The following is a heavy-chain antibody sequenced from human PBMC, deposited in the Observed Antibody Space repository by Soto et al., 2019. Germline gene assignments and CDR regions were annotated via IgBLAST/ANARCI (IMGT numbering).Heavy chain of an antibody. J-gene: IGHJ6*02. CDR3: ARSTSLGGMDV. CDR1: GFSFSTYS. Sequence: EVQLVESGGGLVMPGGSLRLSCIASGFSFSTYSMNWVRQAPGKGLEWVSSIRRSGDYTYYADSLKSRVTISRDKAKNSRSLQMISLRAEDTAVYYCARSTSLGGMDVWGQGTTVTVSS. D-gene: IGHD1-1*01. V-gene: IGHV3-21*01. CDR2: IRRSGDYT.